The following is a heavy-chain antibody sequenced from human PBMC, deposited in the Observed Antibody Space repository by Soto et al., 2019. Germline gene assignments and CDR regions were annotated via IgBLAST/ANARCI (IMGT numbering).Heavy chain of an antibody. CDR3: ARSVDSSGWQYNWFDP. CDR2: ISAYNGNT. Sequence: ASVKVSCKAPGYTFAIYGISWVRQAPGQGLEWMGWISAYNGNTNYAQKLQDRVTMTTDTSTSTAYMELRSLRSDDTAVYYCARSVDSSGWQYNWFDPWGQGTLVTVSS. J-gene: IGHJ5*02. V-gene: IGHV1-18*01. CDR1: GYTFAIYG. D-gene: IGHD3-22*01.